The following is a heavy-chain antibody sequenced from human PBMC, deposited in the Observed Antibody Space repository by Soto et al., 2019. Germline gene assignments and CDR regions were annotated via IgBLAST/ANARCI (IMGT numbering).Heavy chain of an antibody. CDR3: ARFRDAFDV. J-gene: IGHJ3*01. V-gene: IGHV3-30-3*01. CDR2: ISYDGSNK. Sequence: QMQLVESGGGVVQPGRALRLSCSASGFTFSSYAMHWVRQAPGKGLEWVEVISYDGSNKYYVDSVKGRFTISRDNSKNTLYLQRNSLRAEDTAVYYCARFRDAFDVWGQGTMLTVSS. CDR1: GFTFSSYA.